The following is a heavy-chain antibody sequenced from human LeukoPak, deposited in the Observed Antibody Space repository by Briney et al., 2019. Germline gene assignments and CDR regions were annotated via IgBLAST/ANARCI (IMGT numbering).Heavy chain of an antibody. CDR3: ARPAYGSGSLSAFDI. CDR2: IYYSGRT. J-gene: IGHJ3*02. V-gene: IGHV4-39*01. Sequence: SETLSLTCTVSGGSISSNSYYWGWIRQPPGKGLEWIGSIYYSGRTYHNPSLRSRVTISVDTSKNQFSLKLSSVTAADTAVYYCARPAYGSGSLSAFDIWGQGTMVTVSS. D-gene: IGHD3-10*01. CDR1: GGSISSNSYY.